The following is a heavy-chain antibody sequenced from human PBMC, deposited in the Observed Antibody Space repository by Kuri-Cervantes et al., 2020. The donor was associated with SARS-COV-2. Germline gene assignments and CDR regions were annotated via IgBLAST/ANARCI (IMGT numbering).Heavy chain of an antibody. CDR2: INPNSGGT. D-gene: IGHD3-3*01. CDR3: ATGPPYYDPSNWFDP. CDR1: GYTFTGYY. Sequence: ASVKVSCKASGYTFTGYYMHWVRQAPGQGLEWMGWINPNSGGTNYAQKFQGRVTMTRDTSISTAYMELSSLRSEDTAVYYCATGPPYYDPSNWFDPWGQGTLVTVSS. V-gene: IGHV1-2*02. J-gene: IGHJ5*02.